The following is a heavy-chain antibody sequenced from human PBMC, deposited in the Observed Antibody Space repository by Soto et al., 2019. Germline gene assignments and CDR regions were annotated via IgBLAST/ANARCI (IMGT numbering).Heavy chain of an antibody. Sequence: SETLSLTCTVSGGSISSSSCYWGWIRQHPGKGLEWIGSIYYSGSTYYNPSLKSRVTISVDTSKNQFSLKLSSVTAADTAVDYCASPNTYYYGMDVWGQGTTVTVSS. V-gene: IGHV4-39*01. CDR3: ASPNTYYYGMDV. J-gene: IGHJ6*02. CDR2: IYYSGST. CDR1: GGSISSSSCY.